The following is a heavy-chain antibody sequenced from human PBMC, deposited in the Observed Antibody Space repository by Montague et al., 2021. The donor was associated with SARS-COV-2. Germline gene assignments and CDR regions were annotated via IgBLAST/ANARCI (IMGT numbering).Heavy chain of an antibody. CDR1: GFNFSLYY. CDR3: ASATSLNTTGWYEFEF. V-gene: IGHV3-11*01. J-gene: IGHJ5*01. CDR2: ISGSGSPI. D-gene: IGHD6-19*01. Sequence: SLRLSCAASGFNFSLYYMSWIRQAPGKGLEWLSWISGSGSPIYYSDSVKGRFTISRDHAKNSVYLQMTSLRAEDTATYYCASATSLNTTGWYEFEFWGQGTLVTVS.